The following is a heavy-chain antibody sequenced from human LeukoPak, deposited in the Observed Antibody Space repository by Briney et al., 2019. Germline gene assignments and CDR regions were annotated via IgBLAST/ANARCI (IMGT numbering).Heavy chain of an antibody. CDR2: ITNGGSTI. Sequence: GGSLRLSCAASGFTFSDYNMNRVRQAPGKGLEWVSYITNGGSTIHHADSVKGRFTISRDNAKRTLYLQMNSLRAEDTAVYYCARSIGLTGGGVDVWGQGTTVTVSS. V-gene: IGHV3-11*01. D-gene: IGHD3-9*01. J-gene: IGHJ6*02. CDR1: GFTFSDYN. CDR3: ARSIGLTGGGVDV.